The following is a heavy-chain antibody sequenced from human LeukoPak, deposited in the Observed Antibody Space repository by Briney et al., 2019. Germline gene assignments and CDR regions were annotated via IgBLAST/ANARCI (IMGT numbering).Heavy chain of an antibody. CDR3: ARAGCSSTDCRLDD. Sequence: PGGSLRLSCAASGFTFSSYAMHWVRQDPGKGLEWVAVISYVGIYKYYADSVKGRFTISRDTSKNTLYLQMNSLRTEDTAVYYCARAGCSSTDCRLDDWGQGTLVSVSS. V-gene: IGHV3-30*04. J-gene: IGHJ4*02. CDR2: ISYVGIYK. CDR1: GFTFSSYA. D-gene: IGHD2-2*01.